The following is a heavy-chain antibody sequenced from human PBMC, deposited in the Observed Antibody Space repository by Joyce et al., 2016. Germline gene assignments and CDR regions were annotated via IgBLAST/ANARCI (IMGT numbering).Heavy chain of an antibody. CDR2: VTQGGST. CDR3: ARTYYAGSESYID. D-gene: IGHD3-10*01. J-gene: IGHJ4*02. Sequence: VQLQQWGAGLLKPSETLSLSCGVDDGSFYGFSWTWIRQPPGQGLEWIGEVTQGGSTYDNPPLRGRVTVSVESSKSQFSLTLSSVTAADTAIYYCARTYYAGSESYIDWGQGTLVTVSS. CDR1: DGSFYGFS. V-gene: IGHV4-34*01.